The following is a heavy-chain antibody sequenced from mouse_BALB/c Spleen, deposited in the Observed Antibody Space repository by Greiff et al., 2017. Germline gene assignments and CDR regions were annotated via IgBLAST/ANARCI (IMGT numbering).Heavy chain of an antibody. CDR2: IDPANGNT. CDR1: GFNIKDTY. Sequence: VQLKQSGAELVKPGASVKLSCTASGFNIKDTYMHWVKQRPEQGLEWIGRIDPANGNTKYDPKFQGKATITADTSSNTAYLQLSSLTSEDTAVYYCARSGDGYSYFDVWGAGTTVTVSS. J-gene: IGHJ1*01. V-gene: IGHV14-3*02. D-gene: IGHD2-3*01. CDR3: ARSGDGYSYFDV.